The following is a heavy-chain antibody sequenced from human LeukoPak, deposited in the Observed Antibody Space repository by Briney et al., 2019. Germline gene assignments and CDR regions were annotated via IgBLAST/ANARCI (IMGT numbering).Heavy chain of an antibody. D-gene: IGHD3-10*01. J-gene: IGHJ4*02. V-gene: IGHV1-18*01. Sequence: GASVKVSCKASGYTFTSYGISWVRQAPGQGLEWMGWISAYNGNTNYAQKPQGRVTMTTDTSTSTAYMELRSLRSDDTAVYYCARSEVVTMVRGVIIMPPDYWGQGTLVTVSS. CDR1: GYTFTSYG. CDR3: ARSEVVTMVRGVIIMPPDY. CDR2: ISAYNGNT.